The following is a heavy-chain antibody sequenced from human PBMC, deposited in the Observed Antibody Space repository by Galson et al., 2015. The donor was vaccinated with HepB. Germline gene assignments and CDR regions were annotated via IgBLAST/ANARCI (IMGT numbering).Heavy chain of an antibody. V-gene: IGHV3-30*18. J-gene: IGHJ6*02. D-gene: IGHD3-10*01. CDR2: ISYDGSNK. CDR3: AKDTRRVTATQLYYYGMDV. Sequence: SLRLSCAASGFSFSNYGMHWVRQAPGKGLEWVAVISYDGSNKYHADSVKGRFTISRDNSKNMVYLEMKSLRAEDTAVFYCAKDTRRVTATQLYYYGMDVWGQGTGVTVSS. CDR1: GFSFSNYG.